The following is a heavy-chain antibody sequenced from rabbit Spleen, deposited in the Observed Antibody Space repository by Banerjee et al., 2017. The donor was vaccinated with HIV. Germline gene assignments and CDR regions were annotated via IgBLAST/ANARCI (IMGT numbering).Heavy chain of an antibody. CDR2: IDTGSSGFT. Sequence: QSLEESGGDLVKPGASLTLTCTASGVSFSSSSYMCWVRQAPGKGLEWIACIDTGSSGFTYFATWAKGRFTCSKTSSTTVTLQMTRLTAADTATYFCARTSASTYGTYIRLYSFNLWGPGTLVTVS. D-gene: IGHD1-1*01. V-gene: IGHV1S40*01. J-gene: IGHJ4*01. CDR3: ARTSASTYGTYIRLYSFNL. CDR1: GVSFSSSSY.